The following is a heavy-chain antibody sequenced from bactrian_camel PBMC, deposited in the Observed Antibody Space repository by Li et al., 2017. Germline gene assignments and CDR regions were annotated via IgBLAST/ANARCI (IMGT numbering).Heavy chain of an antibody. CDR1: EDIINRAC. CDR2: LDSDGDIT. V-gene: IGHV3S40*01. J-gene: IGHJ4*01. CDR3: GTRYPGSWYRTY. Sequence: DVQLVESGGGPAQTGGSLTIYCKASEDIINRACMGWFRQAPGKDREGVAGLDSDGDITYADSVRGRFTISRNDLNDTTYLQMDNVKSEDTALYYCGTRYPGSWYRTYWGQGTQVTVS. D-gene: IGHD6*01.